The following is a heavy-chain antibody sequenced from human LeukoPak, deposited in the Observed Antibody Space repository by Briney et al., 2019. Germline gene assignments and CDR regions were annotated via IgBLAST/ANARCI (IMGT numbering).Heavy chain of an antibody. J-gene: IGHJ4*02. CDR3: ASSSSLSFPHFDY. Sequence: PGGSLRLSCAASGFTFSSYSMNWVRQAPGKGLEWVSYISSSSSTIYYADSVKGRFTISRDNAKNSLYLQMNSLRAEDTAVYYCASSSSLSFPHFDYWGQGTLVTVSS. V-gene: IGHV3-48*01. D-gene: IGHD2/OR15-2a*01. CDR2: ISSSSSTI. CDR1: GFTFSSYS.